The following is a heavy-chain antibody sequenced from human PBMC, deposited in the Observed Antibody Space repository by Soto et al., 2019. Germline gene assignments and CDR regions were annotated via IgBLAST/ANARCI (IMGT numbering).Heavy chain of an antibody. D-gene: IGHD3-22*01. CDR2: IYPGDSDT. CDR1: GYIFTSYW. V-gene: IGHV5-51*01. J-gene: IGHJ4*02. Sequence: LGESLKISCKGSGYIFTSYWIGWVRQMPGKGLEWIVIIYPGDSDTRYSPSFRGHVTISVTKSITTVFLQWSSLRASDTAMYYCARQIYDSDTGPNFQYYFDSWGQGTPVTVSS. CDR3: ARQIYDSDTGPNFQYYFDS.